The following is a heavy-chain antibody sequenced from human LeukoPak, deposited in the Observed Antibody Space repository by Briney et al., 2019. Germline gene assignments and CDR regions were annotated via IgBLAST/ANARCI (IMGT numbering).Heavy chain of an antibody. Sequence: SETLSLTCTVSGGSIGNNRYYWGWIRQPPGKGLEWIGNIYYSGDTSYNPSLKSRVTMSVNTPKNQFSLKLSSVTAADTAVYYCARDRIRFGELSYFDYWGPGSLVTVSP. D-gene: IGHD3-10*01. CDR2: IYYSGDT. J-gene: IGHJ4*02. CDR1: GGSIGNNRYY. CDR3: ARDRIRFGELSYFDY. V-gene: IGHV4-39*07.